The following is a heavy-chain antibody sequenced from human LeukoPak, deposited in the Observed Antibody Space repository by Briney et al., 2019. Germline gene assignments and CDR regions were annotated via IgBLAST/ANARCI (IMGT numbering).Heavy chain of an antibody. Sequence: ETLSLTCTVSGVSVSDSSYFWGWVRQAPGKGLEWVSSISSSSSYIYYADSVKGRFTISRGNAKNSLYLQMNSLRAEDTAVYYCARSEDSSGYSAGFDYWGQGTLVTVSS. V-gene: IGHV3-21*01. CDR1: GVSVSDSSYF. D-gene: IGHD3-22*01. CDR2: ISSSSSYI. CDR3: ARSEDSSGYSAGFDY. J-gene: IGHJ4*02.